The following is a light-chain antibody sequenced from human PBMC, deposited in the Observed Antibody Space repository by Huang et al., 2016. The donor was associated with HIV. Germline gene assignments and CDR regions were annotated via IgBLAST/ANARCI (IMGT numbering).Light chain of an antibody. CDR3: QQYNKWPPYT. J-gene: IGKJ2*01. Sequence: MTQSPATLSVSPGERATLSCRASESILRNLAWYQQRPGQPPRLLIYGASVRLPGIPDRFRGSGSGTEFSLTISSLQSEDFAVYYCQQYNKWPPYTYGQGTKLEIK. V-gene: IGKV3-15*01. CDR1: ESILRN. CDR2: GAS.